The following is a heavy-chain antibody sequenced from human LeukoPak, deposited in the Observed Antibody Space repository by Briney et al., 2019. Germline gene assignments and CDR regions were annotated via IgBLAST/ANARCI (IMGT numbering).Heavy chain of an antibody. CDR1: GFTFSSYG. CDR3: ARRGYGDYAPFDY. Sequence: PGGSLRLSCAASGFTFSSYGMHWVRQAPGKGLEWVALISYDGSNTYYAGSVKGRFTISRDNSKNTVYLQMNSLRADDTAVYYCARRGYGDYAPFDYWGQGALVTVSS. CDR2: ISYDGSNT. D-gene: IGHD4-17*01. J-gene: IGHJ4*02. V-gene: IGHV3-33*01.